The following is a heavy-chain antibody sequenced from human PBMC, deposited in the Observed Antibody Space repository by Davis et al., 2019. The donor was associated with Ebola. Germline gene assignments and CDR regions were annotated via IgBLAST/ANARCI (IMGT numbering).Heavy chain of an antibody. CDR1: GFAFSVHY. CDR2: SRNKENRYST. V-gene: IGHV3-72*01. D-gene: IGHD1/OR15-1a*01. Sequence: GESLTISCAASGFAFSVHYMDWVRLTPGKGLEWVGLSRNKENRYSTEYAASVKGRFTISRDDSKNLLYLEMNSLRTEDTAVYYCVTENWYRFESWGQGTLVTVSS. J-gene: IGHJ4*02. CDR3: VTENWYRFES.